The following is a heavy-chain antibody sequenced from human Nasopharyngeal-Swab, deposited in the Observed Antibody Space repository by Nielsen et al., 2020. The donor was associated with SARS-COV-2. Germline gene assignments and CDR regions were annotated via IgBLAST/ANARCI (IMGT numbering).Heavy chain of an antibody. CDR3: ANGEYSSGWYPGAI. V-gene: IGHV3-9*01. Sequence: SLKISCAASGFTFDDYAMHWVRQAPGKGLELVSGISWNSGSIGYADSVKGRFTISRDNAKNSLYLQMNSLRAEDTALYYCANGEYSSGWYPGAIWGQGTMVTVSS. J-gene: IGHJ3*02. CDR2: ISWNSGSI. CDR1: GFTFDDYA. D-gene: IGHD6-19*01.